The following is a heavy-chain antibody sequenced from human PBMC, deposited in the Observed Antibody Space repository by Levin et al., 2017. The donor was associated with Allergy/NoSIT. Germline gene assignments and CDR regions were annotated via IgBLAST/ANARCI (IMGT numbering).Heavy chain of an antibody. CDR3: ARVPNHSRYYYYYGMDV. V-gene: IGHV1-69*06. CDR1: GGTFSSYA. D-gene: IGHD2-21*01. J-gene: IGHJ6*02. CDR2: IIPIFGTA. Sequence: SVKVSCKASGGTFSSYAISWVRQAPGQGLEWMGGIIPIFGTANYAQKFQGRVTITADKSTSTAYMELSSLRSEDTAVYYCARVPNHSRYYYYYGMDVWGQGTTVTVSS.